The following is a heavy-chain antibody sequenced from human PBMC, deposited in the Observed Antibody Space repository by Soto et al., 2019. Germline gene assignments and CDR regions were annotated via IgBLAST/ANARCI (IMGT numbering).Heavy chain of an antibody. CDR3: ARDPYGGYIFDS. CDR2: ISFDGANI. V-gene: IGHV3-30-3*01. J-gene: IGHJ4*02. D-gene: IGHD5-12*01. CDR1: GFLFRNYA. Sequence: QVQLVESGGGVVQPGTSLRLSCAASGFLFRNYAMHWVRQSPAKGLEWLAVISFDGANIFYAGAAKGRFTISRDNSKQTLYLQLDSLRPEHTGVYFCARDPYGGYIFDSWGQGTQVTLSS.